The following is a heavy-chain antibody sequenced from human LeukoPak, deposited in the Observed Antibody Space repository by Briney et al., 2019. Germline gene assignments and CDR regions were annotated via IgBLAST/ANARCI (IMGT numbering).Heavy chain of an antibody. CDR1: GFTFDDYA. D-gene: IGHD4-17*01. CDR2: ISWNSGSI. CDR3: AKGIYGDSRGNAFDI. V-gene: IGHV3-9*03. J-gene: IGHJ3*02. Sequence: GRSLRLSCAASGFTFDDYAMHWVRQAPRKGLEWVSGISWNSGSIGYADSVKGRFTISRDNAKNSLYLQMNSLRAEDMALYYCAKGIYGDSRGNAFDIWGQGTMVTVSS.